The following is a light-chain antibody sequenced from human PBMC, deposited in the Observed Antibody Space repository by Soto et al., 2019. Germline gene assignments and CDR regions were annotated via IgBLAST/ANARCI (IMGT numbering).Light chain of an antibody. J-gene: IGLJ1*01. Sequence: QSVLTQPAAVSGSPGHSVTISCTGTSSDVGGYNYVSWYQQHPGKAPKLMIYEVSNRPSGVSNRFSGSKSGNTASLTISGLQAEEEADYYCSSYTSSSTIVFGTGTNVTVL. V-gene: IGLV2-14*01. CDR3: SSYTSSSTIV. CDR1: SSDVGGYNY. CDR2: EVS.